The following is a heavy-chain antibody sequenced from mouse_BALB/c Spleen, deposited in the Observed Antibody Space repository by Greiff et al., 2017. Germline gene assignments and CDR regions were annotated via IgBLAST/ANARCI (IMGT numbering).Heavy chain of an antibody. CDR2: IDPDTGGT. Sequence: VHLEESGAELVRPGASVTLSCKASGYTFTDYEMHWVKQTPVHGLEWIGAIDPDTGGTAYNQKFKGKATLTADKSSSTAYMELRSLTSEDSAVYYCTKRYDYYCYFDYWGQGTTLTVSS. V-gene: IGHV1-15*01. J-gene: IGHJ2*01. CDR3: TKRYDYYCYFDY. CDR1: GYTFTDYE. D-gene: IGHD2-4*01.